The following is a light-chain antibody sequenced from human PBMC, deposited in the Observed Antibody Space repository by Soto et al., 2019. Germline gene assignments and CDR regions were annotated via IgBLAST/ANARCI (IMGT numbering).Light chain of an antibody. V-gene: IGKV3D-15*01. Sequence: EIVMTQSPATLSVSPGERATLSCRASQSVSGNLAWYQQKPGQAPRLLIYGASTRATGIPARFSGSGSGTEFTLTISSLQSEDFAVYCCQQYNNWSPTFGQGTKVEIK. CDR2: GAS. J-gene: IGKJ1*01. CDR3: QQYNNWSPT. CDR1: QSVSGN.